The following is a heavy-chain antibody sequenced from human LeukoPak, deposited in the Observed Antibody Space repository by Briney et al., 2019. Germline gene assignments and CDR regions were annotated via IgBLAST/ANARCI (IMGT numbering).Heavy chain of an antibody. CDR1: GFTFSSYS. D-gene: IGHD1-26*01. CDR3: ARVGASVGALDY. J-gene: IGHJ4*02. CDR2: ISTSSSYI. Sequence: GGSLRLSCAASGFTFSSYSMNWVRQAPGKGLEWVSFISTSSSYIHNADSVKGRFTISRDNAKNSLYLQMNSLRAEDTAVYYCARVGASVGALDYWGQGTLVTVSS. V-gene: IGHV3-21*01.